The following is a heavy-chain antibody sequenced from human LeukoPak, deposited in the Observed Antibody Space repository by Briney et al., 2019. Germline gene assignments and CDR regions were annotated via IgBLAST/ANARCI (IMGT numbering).Heavy chain of an antibody. V-gene: IGHV3-64D*06. CDR3: VKEIRYFDWLGALDY. D-gene: IGHD3-9*01. CDR2: ISSNGGST. CDR1: GFTFSRYA. J-gene: IGHJ4*02. Sequence: GGSLRLSCSASGFTFSRYAMHWVRQAPGKGLEYVSAISSNGGSTYYADSVKGRFTISRDNSKNTLYLQMSSLRAEDTAVYYCVKEIRYFDWLGALDYWGQGTLVTVSS.